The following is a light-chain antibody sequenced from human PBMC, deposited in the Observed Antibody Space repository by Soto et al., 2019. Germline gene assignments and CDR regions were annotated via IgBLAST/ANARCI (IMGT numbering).Light chain of an antibody. CDR2: GAS. J-gene: IGKJ1*01. CDR1: QIVTSDY. V-gene: IGKV3-20*01. CDR3: HQYGSSPRT. Sequence: DIVLTQSPGTLSLSPGERVTLSCRASQIVTSDYLAWYHQEPGQAPRLLIYGASNRATGIPDRSSGSGSGTDFTLSISRLEPGDFGMYFCHQYGSSPRTFGQGTKVDIK.